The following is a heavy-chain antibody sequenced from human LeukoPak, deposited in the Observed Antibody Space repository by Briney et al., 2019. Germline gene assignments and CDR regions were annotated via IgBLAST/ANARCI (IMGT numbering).Heavy chain of an antibody. CDR1: GFTFSTYG. J-gene: IGHJ4*02. D-gene: IGHD3-22*01. CDR3: ARGSRNHYDYSGYYSY. CDR2: ISYDGSNK. Sequence: SGGSLRLSCAASGFTFSTYGMYWVRQAPGKGLEWVALISYDGSNKYYADSVKGRFTISRDNSKNTFYLQMNSLRAEDTAVYYCARGSRNHYDYSGYYSYWGQGTLVTVST. V-gene: IGHV3-30*03.